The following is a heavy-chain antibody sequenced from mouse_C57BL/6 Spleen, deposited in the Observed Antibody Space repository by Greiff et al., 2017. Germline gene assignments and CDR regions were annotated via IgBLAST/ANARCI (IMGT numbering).Heavy chain of an antibody. CDR2: IDPSDSYT. V-gene: IGHV1-50*01. CDR1: GYTFTSYW. J-gene: IGHJ3*01. CDR3: ARSDSSGYPAWFAY. D-gene: IGHD3-2*02. Sequence: QVQLQQPGAELVKPGASVKLSCKASGYTFTSYWMQWVKQRPGQGLEWIGEIDPSDSYTTYNQKFKGKATLTVDTSSSTAYMQLISLTSEDSAVYYCARSDSSGYPAWFAYWGQGTLVTVSA.